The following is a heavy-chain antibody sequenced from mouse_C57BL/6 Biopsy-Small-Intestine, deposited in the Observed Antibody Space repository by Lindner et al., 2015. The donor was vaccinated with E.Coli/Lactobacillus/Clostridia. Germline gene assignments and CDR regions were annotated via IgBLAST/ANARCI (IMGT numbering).Heavy chain of an antibody. CDR2: ILPGSGST. V-gene: IGHV1-9*01. CDR1: LHIHCYW. D-gene: IGHD3-3*01. J-gene: IGHJ2*01. CDR3: ARSRGRDEDY. Sequence: VQLQRSGAELMKPGAVSEAFLQGYWLHIHCYWIEWIEQRPGHGLEWIGEILPGSGSTNFNEKFKGKATFTADTSSNTAYMQLSSLTSEDSAVYFCARSRGRDEDYWGQGTTLTVSS.